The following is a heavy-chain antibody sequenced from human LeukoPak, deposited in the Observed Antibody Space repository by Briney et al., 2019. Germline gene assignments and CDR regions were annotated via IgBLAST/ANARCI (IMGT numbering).Heavy chain of an antibody. D-gene: IGHD6-13*01. V-gene: IGHV1-2*02. CDR2: INPNSGGT. Sequence: ASVKVSCKASGYTFTGYYMHWVRQAPGQGLEWMGWINPNSGGTNYAQKFQGRVTMTRDTSISTAYMELSRLRSDDTAVYYRAREGSWDLRPPYYYYGMDVWGQGTTVTVSS. J-gene: IGHJ6*02. CDR3: AREGSWDLRPPYYYYGMDV. CDR1: GYTFTGYY.